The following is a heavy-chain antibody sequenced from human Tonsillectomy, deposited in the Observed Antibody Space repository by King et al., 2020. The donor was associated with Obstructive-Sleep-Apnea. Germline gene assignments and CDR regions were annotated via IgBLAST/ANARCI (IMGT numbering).Heavy chain of an antibody. CDR2: IYHSGNI. Sequence: QLQESGPGLVKPSGTLSLTCAVSGASVNSTNWWNWVRQPPGKGLEWIAEIYHSGNINYNPSLKSRVTISLDKSKNQFSLKLKSVTAADTAVYYCARDVYTSPEAYWGQGTLVTVSS. D-gene: IGHD6-19*01. CDR3: ARDVYTSPEAY. CDR1: GASVNSTNW. V-gene: IGHV4-4*02. J-gene: IGHJ4*02.